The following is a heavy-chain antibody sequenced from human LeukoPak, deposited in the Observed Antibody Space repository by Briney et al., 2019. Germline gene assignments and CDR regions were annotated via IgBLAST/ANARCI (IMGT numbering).Heavy chain of an antibody. V-gene: IGHV4-39*01. CDR2: MDYSGST. Sequence: AETLTLTCTVSGGSISSSSYYWGWIRQPPGKGLEWIGSMDYSGSTYCNPSLKSRVTVSVDTSRNQFALKLSSVTAADTAVYYCARHGSYGSGSYHYLDYWGQGTQDTVSS. D-gene: IGHD3-10*01. CDR3: ARHGSYGSGSYHYLDY. J-gene: IGHJ4*02. CDR1: GGSISSSSYY.